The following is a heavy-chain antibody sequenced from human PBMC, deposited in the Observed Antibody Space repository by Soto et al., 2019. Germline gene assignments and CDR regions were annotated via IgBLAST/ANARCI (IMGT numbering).Heavy chain of an antibody. Sequence: PGGSLRLSCAASGFTFSNAWMSWVRQAPGKGLEWVGRIKSKTDGGTTYYAAPVKGRFTISRDDSKNTLYLQMNSLKTEDTAVYYCTTDLPYDSSGYSYYFDYWGQGTLVTVSS. J-gene: IGHJ4*02. CDR1: GFTFSNAW. CDR2: IKSKTDGGTT. V-gene: IGHV3-15*01. CDR3: TTDLPYDSSGYSYYFDY. D-gene: IGHD3-22*01.